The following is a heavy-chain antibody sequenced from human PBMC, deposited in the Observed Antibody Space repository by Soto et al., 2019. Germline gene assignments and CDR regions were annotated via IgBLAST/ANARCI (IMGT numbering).Heavy chain of an antibody. D-gene: IGHD2-21*02. Sequence: SETLSLTCTVSGGSISSYYWSWIRQPPGKGLEWIGYIYYSGSTNYNPSLKSRVTISVDTSKNQFSLKMSSVTAADTAVYYCARHGRWGDNDFDYWGQGTLVTVSS. CDR3: ARHGRWGDNDFDY. CDR2: IYYSGST. J-gene: IGHJ4*02. V-gene: IGHV4-59*08. CDR1: GGSISSYY.